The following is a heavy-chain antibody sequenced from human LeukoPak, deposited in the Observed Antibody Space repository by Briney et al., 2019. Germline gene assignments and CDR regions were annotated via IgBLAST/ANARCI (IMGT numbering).Heavy chain of an antibody. V-gene: IGHV1-2*02. Sequence: ASVKVSCKASGYAFTGYYIHWVRQAPGQGLEWMGWINPKSGGTKYAQEFQGRVTMTRDTSISTAYMELTRLTSDDTAVYYCARLLSGYDYFAMVYFDYWGQGTLVTVSS. J-gene: IGHJ4*02. CDR3: ARLLSGYDYFAMVYFDY. CDR1: GYAFTGYY. D-gene: IGHD5-12*01. CDR2: INPKSGGT.